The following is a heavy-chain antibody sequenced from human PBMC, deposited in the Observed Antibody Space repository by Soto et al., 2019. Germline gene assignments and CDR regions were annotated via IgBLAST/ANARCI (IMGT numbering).Heavy chain of an antibody. CDR2: INSDGSVS. D-gene: IGHD2-15*01. CDR1: GFTFSNYW. CDR3: ARADCVGGTCFSFAGSFYYYMDV. V-gene: IGHV3-74*01. Sequence: EVQLVESGGGLVQPGGSLRLSCAASGFTFSNYWMYWVRQAPGKGLVWVSRINSDGSVSSYADSVKGRLTISRDNVKNTLYLQIDNLRADDTAVYYCARADCVGGTCFSFAGSFYYYMDVWGQGTTVTVFS. J-gene: IGHJ6*03.